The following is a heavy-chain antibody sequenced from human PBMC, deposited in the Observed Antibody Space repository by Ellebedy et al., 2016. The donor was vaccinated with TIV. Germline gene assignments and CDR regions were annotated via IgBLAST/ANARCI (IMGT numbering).Heavy chain of an antibody. CDR2: INPNSSAT. V-gene: IGHV1-2*02. CDR1: GYTFTGYY. CDR3: ARGYVVADFDY. D-gene: IGHD3-16*01. J-gene: IGHJ4*02. Sequence: ASVKVSCKASGYTFTGYYMHWVRQAPGQGLEWLGWINPNSSATKFAQKFQGRVTMTRDTSISAAYMELSRLTSADPAVYYCARGYVVADFDYWGLGTLVTVSS.